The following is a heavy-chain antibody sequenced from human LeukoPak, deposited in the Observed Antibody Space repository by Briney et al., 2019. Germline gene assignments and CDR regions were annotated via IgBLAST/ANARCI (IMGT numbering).Heavy chain of an antibody. CDR2: ISYDGSNK. CDR1: GFTFSSYG. D-gene: IGHD6-6*01. J-gene: IGHJ6*02. CDR3: AKEAARAVFDYYGMDV. V-gene: IGHV3-30*18. Sequence: GGSLRLSCAASGFTFSSYGMHWVRQAPGKGLEWVAVISYDGSNKYYADSVKGRFTISRNNSKNTLYLQMNSLRAEDTAVYYCAKEAARAVFDYYGMDVWGQGTTVTVSS.